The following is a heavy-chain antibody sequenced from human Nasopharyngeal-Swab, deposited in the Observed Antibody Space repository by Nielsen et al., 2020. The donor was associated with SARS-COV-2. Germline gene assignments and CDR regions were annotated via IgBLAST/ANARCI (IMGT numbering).Heavy chain of an antibody. J-gene: IGHJ4*02. CDR2: MNPNSGNT. CDR1: GYTFTSYD. Sequence: VKVSCKASGYTFTSYDINWVRQATGQGLEWMGWMNPNSGNTGYAQKFQGRVTMTRNTSISTAYMELSSLRSEDTAVYYCAREGTGYCSGGSCYDSTAGFDYWGQGTLVTVSS. CDR3: AREGTGYCSGGSCYDSTAGFDY. V-gene: IGHV1-8*01. D-gene: IGHD2-15*01.